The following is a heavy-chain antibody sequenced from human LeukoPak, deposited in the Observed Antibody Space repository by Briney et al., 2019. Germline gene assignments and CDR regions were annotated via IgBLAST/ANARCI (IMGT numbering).Heavy chain of an antibody. Sequence: PSETLSLTCTVSGGSISSYYWSWIRQPPGKGLEWIGEINHSGSTNYNPSLKSRVTISVDTSKNQFSLKLSSVTAADTAVYYCARHPYHWGQGTLVTVSS. CDR1: GGSISSYY. CDR2: INHSGST. V-gene: IGHV4-34*01. CDR3: ARHPYH. J-gene: IGHJ4*02.